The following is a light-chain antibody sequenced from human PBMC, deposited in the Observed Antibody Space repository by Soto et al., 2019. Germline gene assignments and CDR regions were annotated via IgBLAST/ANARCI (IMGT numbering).Light chain of an antibody. CDR1: SSDLGSYNL. J-gene: IGLJ1*01. CDR3: CSYAGSSTDV. CDR2: EVN. V-gene: IGLV2-23*02. Sequence: QSALTQPASVSGSPGQSITISCTGTSSDLGSYNLVSWYQQHPGKAPKLMIYEVNKRPSGVSDRFSGSKSGNTASLTISGLQAEDEADYYCCSYAGSSTDVFGTGTQLTVL.